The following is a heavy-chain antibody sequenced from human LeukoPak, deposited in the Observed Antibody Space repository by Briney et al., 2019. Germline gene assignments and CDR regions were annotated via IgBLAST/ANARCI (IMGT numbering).Heavy chain of an antibody. CDR2: IYSGGST. CDR1: GFTVSSIY. V-gene: IGHV3-66*01. D-gene: IGHD4-17*01. CDR3: ARVFAVTTPPH. J-gene: IGHJ4*02. Sequence: PGGSLRLSCAASGFTVSSIYMSWVRQAPGKGLEWVSVIYSGGSTYYADSVKGRFTISRDNSKNTLYLQMNSLRAEDTAVYYCARVFAVTTPPHWGQGTLVTVPS.